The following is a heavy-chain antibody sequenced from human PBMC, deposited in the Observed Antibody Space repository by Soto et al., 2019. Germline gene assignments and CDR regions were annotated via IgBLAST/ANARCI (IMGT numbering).Heavy chain of an antibody. CDR1: GDSITASYSN. J-gene: IGHJ4*02. Sequence: SETLSLTCTVSGDSITASYSNWAWSRQPPGKGLEWIGTFYYSGTTSQNPPLRSRITISGDTSRNQFSLNLRSVTAADSGVYYCAKLVREDVGRSDLDHWGQGTLVTVSS. D-gene: IGHD2-15*01. CDR2: FYYSGTT. V-gene: IGHV4-39*01. CDR3: AKLVREDVGRSDLDH.